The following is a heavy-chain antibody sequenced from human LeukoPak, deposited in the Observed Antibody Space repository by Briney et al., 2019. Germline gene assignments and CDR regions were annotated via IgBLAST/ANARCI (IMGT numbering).Heavy chain of an antibody. J-gene: IGHJ4*02. D-gene: IGHD5-18*01. CDR2: ISSTSSYI. CDR1: GFIFSDYS. Sequence: GGCLRLSCAASGFIFSDYSMNWVRQAPGKGLEWVSSISSTSSYIYYADSVKGRFTISRDNAKNSLYLQMNSLRADDTAVYYCARGLGLQLGSDYWGQGTLVTVSS. CDR3: ARGLGLQLGSDY. V-gene: IGHV3-21*01.